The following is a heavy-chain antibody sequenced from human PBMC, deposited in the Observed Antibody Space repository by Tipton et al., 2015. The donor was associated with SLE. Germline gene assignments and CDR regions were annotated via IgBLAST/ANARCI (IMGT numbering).Heavy chain of an antibody. V-gene: IGHV3-30*02. Sequence: GSLRLSCAASGFTFSSYGMHWVRQVPGKGLEWVAFIRYDGSNKYYADSAKGRFTISRDDSKNTLYLQMNSLRVEDTAVYYCAKDLGPGRSYFDYWGQGTLVTVSS. CDR3: AKDLGPGRSYFDY. CDR2: IRYDGSNK. D-gene: IGHD1-14*01. J-gene: IGHJ4*02. CDR1: GFTFSSYG.